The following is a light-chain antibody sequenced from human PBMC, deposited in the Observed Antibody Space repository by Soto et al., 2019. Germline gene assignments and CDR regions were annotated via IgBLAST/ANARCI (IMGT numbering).Light chain of an antibody. CDR1: SSNVDDYNY. Sequence: QSAVTQPRSVSGSPGQSVTISCTGTSSNVDDYNYVSWYQQYPGEVPKLIIYDVIKRPSGVPDRFSGFKSGNTASLTISGLQAGDEADYYCCSYVGSYTFKFGGGTKLTVL. CDR2: DVI. CDR3: CSYVGSYTFK. J-gene: IGLJ2*01. V-gene: IGLV2-11*01.